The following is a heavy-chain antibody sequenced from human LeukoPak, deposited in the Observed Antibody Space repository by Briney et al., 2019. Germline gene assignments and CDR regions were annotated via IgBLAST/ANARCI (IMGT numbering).Heavy chain of an antibody. CDR1: GFTFSSYS. CDR3: ARVLDSSGWTYFFDY. V-gene: IGHV3-48*04. Sequence: GVSLRLSCAASGFTFSSYSMNWVRQAPGKGLDLVAYISSRSGSIYYADSVKGRFTISRDNAKNSLSLQMNSLRAEETAVYYCARVLDSSGWTYFFDYWGQGTLVTGSS. D-gene: IGHD6-19*01. J-gene: IGHJ4*02. CDR2: ISSRSGSI.